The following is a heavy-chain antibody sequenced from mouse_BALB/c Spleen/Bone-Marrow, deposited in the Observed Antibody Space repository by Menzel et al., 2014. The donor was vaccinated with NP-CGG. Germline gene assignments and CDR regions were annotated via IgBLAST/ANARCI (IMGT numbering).Heavy chain of an antibody. CDR2: INPGNGRT. V-gene: IGHV1S81*02. D-gene: IGHD1-3*01. J-gene: IGHJ1*01. Sequence: QVQLQQSGAELVKPGASVKLSCKASVYNFISYWIHWVKQRPGQGLEWIGEINPGNGRTNYNEKFKNKATLTIDKSSSTAYMQLSRLTSEDSAVYYCARGGKGYFDVWGAGTTVTVSS. CDR3: ARGGKGYFDV. CDR1: VYNFISYW.